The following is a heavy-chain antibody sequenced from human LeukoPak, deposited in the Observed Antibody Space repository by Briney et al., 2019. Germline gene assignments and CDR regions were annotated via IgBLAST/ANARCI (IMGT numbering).Heavy chain of an antibody. CDR3: ARDKAQDSVYYGMDV. V-gene: IGHV3-21*06. CDR2: ISSGSNYI. J-gene: IGHJ6*02. D-gene: IGHD6-6*01. Sequence: PGGSLRLSCAASGFTFSSYSMVWVRQAPGKGLEWVSSISSGSNYIYYADSVKGRFTISRDNARTSLYLQMNSLRAEDTAVYYCARDKAQDSVYYGMDVWGQGTTVTV. CDR1: GFTFSSYS.